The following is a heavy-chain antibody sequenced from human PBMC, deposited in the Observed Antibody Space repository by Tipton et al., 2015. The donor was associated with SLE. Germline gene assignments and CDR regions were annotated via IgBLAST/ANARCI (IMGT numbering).Heavy chain of an antibody. CDR1: GGSISSGGYY. CDR3: ASRKYGALDY. J-gene: IGHJ4*02. V-gene: IGHV4-31*03. Sequence: LRLSCTVSGGSISSGGYYWSWIRQHPGKGLEWIGYIYYSGSTYYNPSLKSRVTISVDTSKNQFSLKLSSVTAADTAVYYCASRKYGALDYWGQGTLVTVSS. CDR2: IYYSGST. D-gene: IGHD4-17*01.